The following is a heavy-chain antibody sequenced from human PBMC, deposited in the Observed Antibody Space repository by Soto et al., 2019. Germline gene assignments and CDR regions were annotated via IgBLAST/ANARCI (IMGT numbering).Heavy chain of an antibody. CDR1: GGSISSGGYS. J-gene: IGHJ3*02. D-gene: IGHD6-6*01. CDR3: ARSIADYAFDI. Sequence: SETLSLTCAVSGGSISSGGYSWSWIRQPPGKGLEWIGYIHHSGSTYYNPSLKSRVTISVDTSKNHFSLKLSSVTAADTAVYYCARSIADYAFDIWGQGTMVTV. V-gene: IGHV4-30-2*01. CDR2: IHHSGST.